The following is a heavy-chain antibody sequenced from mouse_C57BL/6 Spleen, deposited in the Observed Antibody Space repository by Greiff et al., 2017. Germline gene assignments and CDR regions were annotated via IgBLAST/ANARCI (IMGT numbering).Heavy chain of an antibody. CDR3: ARDPYDYDLNYYAMDY. CDR1: GFSLTSYG. Sequence: QVQLQQSGPGLVQPSQSLSITCTVSGFSLTSYGVHWVRQSPGKGLEWLGVIWSGGSTDYNAAFISRLSISKDNSKSQVFFKMNSLQADDTAIYYCARDPYDYDLNYYAMDYWGQGTSVTVSS. J-gene: IGHJ4*01. D-gene: IGHD2-4*01. CDR2: IWSGGST. V-gene: IGHV2-2*01.